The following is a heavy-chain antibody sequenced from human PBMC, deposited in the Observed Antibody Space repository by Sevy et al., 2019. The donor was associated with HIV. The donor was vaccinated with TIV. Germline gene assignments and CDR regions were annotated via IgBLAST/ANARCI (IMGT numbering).Heavy chain of an antibody. Sequence: SETLSLTCTVSGGSISSYYWSWIRQPAGKGLEWIGRIYTSGSTNYNPSLKSRVTMSVDTSKNQFSLKLSSVTAADTAVYYYARAASSGYNGDDYFDYWGQGTLVTVSS. CDR3: ARAASSGYNGDDYFDY. D-gene: IGHD3-22*01. J-gene: IGHJ4*02. CDR2: IYTSGST. CDR1: GGSISSYY. V-gene: IGHV4-4*07.